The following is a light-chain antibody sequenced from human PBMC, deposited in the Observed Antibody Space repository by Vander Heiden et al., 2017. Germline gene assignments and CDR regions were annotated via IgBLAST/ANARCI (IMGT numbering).Light chain of an antibody. V-gene: IGLV1-40*01. CDR2: ASR. CDR1: SSNIGASYD. CDR3: QSYDSSLSGWV. J-gene: IGLJ3*02. Sequence: QSVPTPRPSTAGAPGPRVTISWTGSSSNIGASYDVHWYQQLPRTAPKLLIYASRNRPSGVPDRFSGSKSDTSASLAISGLQAEDEADYYCQSYDSSLSGWVFGGGTKLTVL.